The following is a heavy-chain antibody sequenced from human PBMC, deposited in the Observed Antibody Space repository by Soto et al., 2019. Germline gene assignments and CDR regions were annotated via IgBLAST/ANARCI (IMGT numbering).Heavy chain of an antibody. CDR1: GITFSSYS. J-gene: IGHJ4*02. CDR2: ISSSKTT. CDR3: VGDXXXXTXXVHGNY. V-gene: IGHV3-48*02. Sequence: EVQLVESGGGLVQPGESLRLSCTASGITFSSYSMNWVRQAPGKGLEWLSYISSSKTTYADSVKGRFTISRDNAKNSVYLQMNSLXXEDTXXYYXVGDXXXXTXXVHGNYWGRGTRVTVSS.